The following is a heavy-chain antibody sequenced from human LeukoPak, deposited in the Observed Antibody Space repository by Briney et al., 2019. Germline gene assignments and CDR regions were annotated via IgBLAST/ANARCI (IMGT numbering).Heavy chain of an antibody. V-gene: IGHV4-39*01. CDR1: GGSISSSSYY. D-gene: IGHD2-15*01. Sequence: PSETLSLTCTVSGGSISSSSYYWGWVRQPPGKGLEWIGSIYYSGSTYYNPSLKSRVTISVDTSKNQFSLKLSSVTAADTAVYYCARHPYCSGGSCYSGLVSYFQHWGQGTLVTVSS. J-gene: IGHJ1*01. CDR2: IYYSGST. CDR3: ARHPYCSGGSCYSGLVSYFQH.